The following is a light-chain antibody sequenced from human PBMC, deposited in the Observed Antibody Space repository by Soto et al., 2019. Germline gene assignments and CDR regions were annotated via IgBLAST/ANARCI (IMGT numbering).Light chain of an antibody. V-gene: IGKV1-5*03. CDR1: QSISSW. J-gene: IGKJ1*01. CDR3: QHYNSYSEA. CDR2: KAS. Sequence: DIQMTQHPSTLSASVGDRDTITCRASQSISSWLAWYQQKPGKAPNLLIYKASSLESGVPSRFSGSGSGTEFTLTISSLQPDDFATYYCQHYNSYSEAFGQGTKVDIK.